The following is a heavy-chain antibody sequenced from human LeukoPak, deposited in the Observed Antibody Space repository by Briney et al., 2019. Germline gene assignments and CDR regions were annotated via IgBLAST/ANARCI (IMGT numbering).Heavy chain of an antibody. V-gene: IGHV1-46*01. CDR3: AREGTYYDFWSGYFNWFDP. D-gene: IGHD3-3*01. Sequence: ASMKVSCKASGYAFSGHFIHWVRQAPGQGLEWMGIINPSGGSTSYAQKFQGRVTMTRDTSTSTVYMELSSLRSEDTAVYYCAREGTYYDFWSGYFNWFDPWGQGTLVTVSS. CDR2: INPSGGST. J-gene: IGHJ5*02. CDR1: GYAFSGHF.